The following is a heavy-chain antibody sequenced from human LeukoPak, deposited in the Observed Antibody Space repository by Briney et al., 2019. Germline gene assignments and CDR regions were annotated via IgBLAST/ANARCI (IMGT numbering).Heavy chain of an antibody. Sequence: ASVKVSCKASGYTFTSYAMNWVRQAPGQGLEWMGWINTNTGNPTYAQGFTGRFVFSLDTSVSTAYLQISSLKAEDTAVYYCARDGQALVRVWGSYRPEFDYWGQGTLVTVSS. V-gene: IGHV7-4-1*02. CDR2: INTNTGNP. CDR3: ARDGQALVRVWGSYRPEFDY. D-gene: IGHD3-16*02. J-gene: IGHJ4*02. CDR1: GYTFTSYA.